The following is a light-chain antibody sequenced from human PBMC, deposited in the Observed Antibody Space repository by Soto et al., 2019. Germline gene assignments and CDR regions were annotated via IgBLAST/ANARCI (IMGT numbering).Light chain of an antibody. CDR1: QSISSW. J-gene: IGKJ3*01. Sequence: DIQMTQSPSTLSASVGDRVTITCRASQSISSWLAWYQQKPGKAPKLLIYDASSLESGVPSRFSGSGSGTEVTLTISSLQPDDFATYYCQQYNSYWFTFGPGPKVDIK. CDR2: DAS. CDR3: QQYNSYWFT. V-gene: IGKV1-5*01.